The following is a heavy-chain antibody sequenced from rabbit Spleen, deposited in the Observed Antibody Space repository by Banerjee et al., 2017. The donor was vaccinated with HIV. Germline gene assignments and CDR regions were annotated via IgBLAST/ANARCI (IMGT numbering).Heavy chain of an antibody. D-gene: IGHD2-1*01. CDR3: ARRDNGGGNNL. CDR1: GFSFSSSFY. V-gene: IGHV1S45*01. CDR2: INAVTGKA. J-gene: IGHJ4*01. Sequence: QEHLEESGGDLVKPEGSLTLTCTASGFSFSSSFYMYWVRQAPGKGLQWIACINAVTGKAVYATWAKGRFTFSKTSSTTVTLQMTSLTTADTATYFCARRDNGGGNNLWGPGTLVTVS.